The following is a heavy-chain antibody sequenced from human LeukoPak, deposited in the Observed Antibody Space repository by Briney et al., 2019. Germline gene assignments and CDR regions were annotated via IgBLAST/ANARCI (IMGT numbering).Heavy chain of an antibody. J-gene: IGHJ4*02. CDR1: GFNFNRYA. D-gene: IGHD3-10*01. V-gene: IGHV3-23*01. CDR2: ISGSGGST. Sequence: GSLRLSFAASGFNFNRYALSWVRPAPGKGLEWVSAISGSGGSTYYADSVKGRFTISRDNSKNTLYLQMNSLRAEDTAVYYCAKDAYGSGSYPDYWGQGTPVTVSS. CDR3: AKDAYGSGSYPDY.